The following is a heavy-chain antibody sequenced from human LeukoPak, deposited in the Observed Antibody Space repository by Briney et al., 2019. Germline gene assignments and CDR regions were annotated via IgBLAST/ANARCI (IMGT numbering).Heavy chain of an antibody. V-gene: IGHV5-51*02. CDR1: GYSFSNYW. CDR2: IYPGDSDT. CDR3: AVSGITAPDTISSWNYYYMDV. J-gene: IGHJ6*03. Sequence: GQSLKISCKGSGYSFSNYWTAWVRQTPGRGVEWMGIIYPGDSDTRYSPSFQGQVTISADKSISTAYLQWSSLKASDTAIYYCAVSGITAPDTISSWNYYYMDVWGKGTTVTVSS. D-gene: IGHD6-13*01.